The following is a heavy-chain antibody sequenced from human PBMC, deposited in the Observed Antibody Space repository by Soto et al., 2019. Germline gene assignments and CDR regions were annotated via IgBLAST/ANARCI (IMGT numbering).Heavy chain of an antibody. Sequence: EVQLLESGGGLVQPGGSLRLSCAASGFTFNNYAMTWVRQAPGKGLEWVSTISGSDGSTYYADSVNGRLTISRDNSKNALYLQMSSLRAEDTALYYCVKDWTGDTCPCMDVWGQGTTVTVSS. J-gene: IGHJ6*01. CDR3: VKDWTGDTCPCMDV. D-gene: IGHD2-8*02. CDR2: ISGSDGST. CDR1: GFTFNNYA. V-gene: IGHV3-23*01.